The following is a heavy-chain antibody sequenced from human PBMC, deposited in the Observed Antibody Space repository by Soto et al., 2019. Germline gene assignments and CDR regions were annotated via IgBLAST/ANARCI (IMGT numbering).Heavy chain of an antibody. V-gene: IGHV1-18*01. CDR2: ISPYTGNT. CDR1: GYIFVNYG. CDR3: VMVDNYVTHTPQDV. Sequence: QVQLVQSGDEVKKPGASVKVSCKASGYIFVNYGIAWVRQAPGQGLEWMGWISPYTGNTHSASKVQGRLTMTTDTSTSTAYMDLGRLTSDDTAVYYCVMVDNYVTHTPQDVWGQRTTVTVSS. D-gene: IGHD3-16*01. J-gene: IGHJ6*02.